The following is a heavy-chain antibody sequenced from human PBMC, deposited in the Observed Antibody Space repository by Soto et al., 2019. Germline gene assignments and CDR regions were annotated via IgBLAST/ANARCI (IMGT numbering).Heavy chain of an antibody. CDR2: INPNGGVT. D-gene: IGHD5-12*01. J-gene: IGHJ6*03. CDR1: GDTFNDYY. CDR3: ARESGGATATLDYYYFYMDV. Sequence: QVQLVQSGAEVKRPGASVTVSCRPSGDTFNDYYIHWVRQAPGQGLEWMGWINPNGGVTKYAQKFQGWVSMTRDTSIRTVYMQLRRLRSDDTAVYYCARESGGATATLDYYYFYMDVWGTGTTVTVSS. V-gene: IGHV1-2*04.